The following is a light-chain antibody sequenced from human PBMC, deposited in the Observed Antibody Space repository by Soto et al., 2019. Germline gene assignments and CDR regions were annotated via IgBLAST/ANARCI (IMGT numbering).Light chain of an antibody. J-gene: IGKJ2*03. Sequence: DIQMTQSPSTLSGSVGDRVTITCRASQTISSWLAWYQQKPGKAPKLLIYKASTLKSGVPSRFSGSGSGTEFTLTISSLQPDDFATYYCQQIFGTRYSFGQGTKLEI. CDR2: KAS. CDR3: QQIFGTRYS. CDR1: QTISSW. V-gene: IGKV1-5*03.